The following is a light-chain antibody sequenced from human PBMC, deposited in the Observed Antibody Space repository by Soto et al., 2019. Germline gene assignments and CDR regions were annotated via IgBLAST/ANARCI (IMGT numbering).Light chain of an antibody. CDR1: QTVNRYF. Sequence: EIVLTQSPGTPSLSPGESATLSCRASQTVNRYFLAWYQQRPAQAPRLVIYGAFTRASGIPDRFTGSGSGTDFTLSITRLEPEDFAFYFCQQYGSSPLTFGGGTRVEIK. V-gene: IGKV3-20*01. CDR3: QQYGSSPLT. J-gene: IGKJ4*01. CDR2: GAF.